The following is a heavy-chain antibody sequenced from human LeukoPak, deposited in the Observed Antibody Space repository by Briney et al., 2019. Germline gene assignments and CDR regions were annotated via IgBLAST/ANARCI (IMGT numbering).Heavy chain of an antibody. D-gene: IGHD6-19*01. J-gene: IGHJ6*02. CDR1: GYTFTGYY. CDR2: INPNSGGT. CDR3: ARGYSSGPTSKYYYYYYGMDV. V-gene: IGHV1-2*02. Sequence: ASVKVSCKASGYTFTGYYMHWVRQAPGQGPEWMGWINPNSGGTNYAQKFQGRVTMTRDTSISTAYMELSRLRSDDTAVYYCARGYSSGPTSKYYYYYYGMDVWGQGTTVTVSS.